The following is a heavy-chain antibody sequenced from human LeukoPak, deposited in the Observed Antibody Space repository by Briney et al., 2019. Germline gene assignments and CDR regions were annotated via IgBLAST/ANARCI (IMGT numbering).Heavy chain of an antibody. CDR2: IWYDGSNK. CDR3: AREVPANNWFDP. Sequence: GRSLRLSCAASGSTFSSYGMHWVRQAPGKGLEWVAVIWYDGSNKYYADSVKGRFTISRDNSKNTLYLQMNSLRAEDTAVYYCAREVPANNWFDPWGQGTLVTVSS. J-gene: IGHJ5*02. D-gene: IGHD6-25*01. CDR1: GSTFSSYG. V-gene: IGHV3-33*01.